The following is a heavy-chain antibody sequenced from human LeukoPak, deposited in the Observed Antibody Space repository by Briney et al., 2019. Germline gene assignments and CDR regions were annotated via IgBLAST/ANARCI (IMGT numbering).Heavy chain of an antibody. J-gene: IGHJ4*02. CDR3: AISRGYSYGLDY. CDR1: GFTFSSYA. CDR2: ISGGSTIV. Sequence: GGSLRLSCAASGFTFSSYAMNWVRQVPGKGLEWVSYISGGSTIVYYADSMKGRFTISRDNANNSLYLQMNSLRDEDTALYYCAISRGYSYGLDYWGQGTLVTVSS. D-gene: IGHD5-18*01. V-gene: IGHV3-48*02.